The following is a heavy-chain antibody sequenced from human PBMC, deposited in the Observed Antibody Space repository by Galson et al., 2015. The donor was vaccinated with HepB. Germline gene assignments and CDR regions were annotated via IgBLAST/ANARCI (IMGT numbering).Heavy chain of an antibody. J-gene: IGHJ6*02. CDR1: GDSLNAVA. Sequence: SVKVSCKVIGDSLNAVAIHWVRQTPTKSLEWVGGYDPEEGETVYAEEFQGRVTKTEDTTTDTAYIELSSLRSEDTALFYCATDTDGGSYSYGMDVWGQGTTVTVSS. D-gene: IGHD4-23*01. CDR2: YDPEEGET. CDR3: ATDTDGGSYSYGMDV. V-gene: IGHV1-24*01.